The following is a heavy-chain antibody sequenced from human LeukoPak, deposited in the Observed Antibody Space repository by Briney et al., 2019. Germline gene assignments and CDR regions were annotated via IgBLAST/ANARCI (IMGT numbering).Heavy chain of an antibody. CDR2: INPSGGST. D-gene: IGHD5-24*01. Sequence: ASVKVSCKASGYTFTSYYMHWVRQAPGQGLEWMGIINPSGGSTSYAQKFQVRFTMTRHTSTSTVYMELSSLRSEDTTVYYSARDYAMATILHLSYWGQGTLVTVSS. J-gene: IGHJ4*02. CDR3: ARDYAMATILHLSY. V-gene: IGHV1-46*01. CDR1: GYTFTSYY.